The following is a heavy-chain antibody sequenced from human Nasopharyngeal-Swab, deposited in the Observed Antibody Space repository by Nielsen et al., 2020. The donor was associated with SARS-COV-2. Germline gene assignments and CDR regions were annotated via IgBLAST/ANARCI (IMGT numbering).Heavy chain of an antibody. CDR2: SSAYNANT. CDR1: GYTFTSYY. V-gene: IGHV1-18*04. D-gene: IGHD6-19*01. J-gene: IGHJ4*02. CDR3: ARDDRITSGSLFDY. Sequence: ASVKVSCKASGYTFTSYYMHWVRQAPGQGLEWMGWSSAYNANTKNAQKLQGRVTMTTDTSTNTAYMELRSLRSDDTAVYYCARDDRITSGSLFDYWGQGTLVTVSS.